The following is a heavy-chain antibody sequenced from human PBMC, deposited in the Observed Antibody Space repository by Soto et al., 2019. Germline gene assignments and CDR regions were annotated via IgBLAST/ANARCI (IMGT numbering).Heavy chain of an antibody. CDR3: ARDPVEIAGFCSGGSCYYY. Sequence: GGSLRLSCAASGFTFSSYGMHWVRQAPGKGLEWVAVIWYDGSNKYYADSVKGRFTISRDNSKNTLYLQMNSLRAEDTAVYYCARDPVEIAGFCSGGSCYYYWGQGTLVTVSS. CDR1: GFTFSSYG. D-gene: IGHD2-15*01. CDR2: IWYDGSNK. J-gene: IGHJ4*02. V-gene: IGHV3-33*01.